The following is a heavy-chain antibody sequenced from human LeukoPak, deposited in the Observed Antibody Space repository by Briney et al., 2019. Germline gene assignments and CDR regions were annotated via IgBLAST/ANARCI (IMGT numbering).Heavy chain of an antibody. CDR3: AKDIGSGWYSHYYYYYYMDV. Sequence: GGSLRLSCAASGFTFSSYGMHWVRQAPGKGLEWVAVISYDGSNKYYADSVKGRFTISRDNSKNTLYLQMNSLRAEDTAVYYCAKDIGSGWYSHYYYYYYMDVWGKGTTVTISS. CDR2: ISYDGSNK. CDR1: GFTFSSYG. J-gene: IGHJ6*03. V-gene: IGHV3-30*18. D-gene: IGHD6-19*01.